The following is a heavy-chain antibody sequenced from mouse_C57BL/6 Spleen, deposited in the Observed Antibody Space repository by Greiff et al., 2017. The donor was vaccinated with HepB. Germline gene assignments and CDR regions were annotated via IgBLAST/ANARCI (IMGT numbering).Heavy chain of an antibody. J-gene: IGHJ2*01. V-gene: IGHV1-64*01. CDR2: IHPNSGST. CDR1: GYTFTSYW. CDR3: ARGGVLTGAYYFDY. D-gene: IGHD4-1*01. Sequence: VQLQQSGPELVKPGASVKLSCKASGYTFTSYWMHWVKQRPGQGLEWIGMIHPNSGSTNYNEKFKSKATLTVDKSSSTAYMQLSSLTSEDSAVYYCARGGVLTGAYYFDYWGQGTTLTVSS.